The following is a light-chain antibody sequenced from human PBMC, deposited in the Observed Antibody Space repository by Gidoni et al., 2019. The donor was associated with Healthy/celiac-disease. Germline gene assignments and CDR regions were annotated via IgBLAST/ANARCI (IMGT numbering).Light chain of an antibody. CDR2: DVS. J-gene: IGLJ1*01. V-gene: IGLV2-11*01. CDR1: TCDVGGYYD. Sequence: QSALIQPRPVSGSPGPSVPISCTGTTCDVGGYYDVSWYQQHPGKAPNLIIYDVSKRPSGVPDRFSGSKSGNSASLTISGLQAEDEADYYCCSYAGSYTFVFGTGTKVTVL. CDR3: CSYAGSYTFV.